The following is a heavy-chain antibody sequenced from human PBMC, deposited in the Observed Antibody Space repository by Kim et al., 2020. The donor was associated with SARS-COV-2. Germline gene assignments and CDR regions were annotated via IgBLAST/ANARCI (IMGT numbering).Heavy chain of an antibody. Sequence: SETLSLTCTVSGGSISSSSYYWGWIRQPPGKGLEWIGSIYYSGSTYYNPSLKSRVTISVDTSKNQFSLKLSSVTAADTAVYYCARHPVFGYCSSTSCYRRAGAFDIWGQGTMLTVSS. CDR1: GGSISSSSYY. D-gene: IGHD2-2*02. J-gene: IGHJ3*02. V-gene: IGHV4-39*01. CDR2: IYYSGST. CDR3: ARHPVFGYCSSTSCYRRAGAFDI.